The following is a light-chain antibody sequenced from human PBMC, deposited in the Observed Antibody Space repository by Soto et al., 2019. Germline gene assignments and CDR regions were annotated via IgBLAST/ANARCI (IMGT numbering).Light chain of an antibody. Sequence: SVLTQPPSASGTPGQRVTISCSGGSSNIGRHTVNWYQQLPGTAPKLLIQSSDKRPSGVPDRFSGSTSGTSGSLAISGLQSEDEADYYCAAWDDSLNGHVFGTGTKVTVL. J-gene: IGLJ1*01. CDR3: AAWDDSLNGHV. V-gene: IGLV1-44*01. CDR1: SSNIGRHT. CDR2: SSD.